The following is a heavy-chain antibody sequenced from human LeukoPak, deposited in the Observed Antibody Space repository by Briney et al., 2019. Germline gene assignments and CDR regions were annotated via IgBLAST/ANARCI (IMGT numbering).Heavy chain of an antibody. CDR3: ARETSFCSGATCYLFLDS. D-gene: IGHD2-15*01. CDR1: GGSISSSSYY. Sequence: PSETLSLTCTVSGGSISSSSYYWGWIRQPPGKGLEWIGSIYYSGSTYYNPSLKSRVTISVDTSKNQFSLKLTSVTAADTAVYYCARETSFCSGATCYLFLDSWGQGARVTVSS. CDR2: IYYSGST. J-gene: IGHJ4*02. V-gene: IGHV4-39*07.